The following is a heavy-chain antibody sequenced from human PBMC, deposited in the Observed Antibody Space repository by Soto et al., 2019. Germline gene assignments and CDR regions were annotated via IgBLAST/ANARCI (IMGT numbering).Heavy chain of an antibody. J-gene: IGHJ5*02. D-gene: IGHD6-13*01. CDR3: ARASSSWYNWFDP. Sequence: QVQLQQWGAGLLKPSETLSLTCAVYGGSFSGYYWSWIRQPPGKGLEWIGEINHSGSTNYNPSLKSRVTISVDTSKNQFSLKLSSVTAADTAVYYCARASSSWYNWFDPWGQGTLVTVSS. V-gene: IGHV4-34*01. CDR2: INHSGST. CDR1: GGSFSGYY.